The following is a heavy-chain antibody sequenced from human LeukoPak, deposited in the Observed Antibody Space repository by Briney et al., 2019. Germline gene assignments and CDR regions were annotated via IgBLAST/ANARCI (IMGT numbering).Heavy chain of an antibody. CDR1: GFTFSSYG. CDR3: ARVLRYFDWLLPPMNDAFDI. D-gene: IGHD3-9*01. V-gene: IGHV3-30*03. CDR2: ISYDGSNK. Sequence: GGSLRLSCAASGFTFSSYGMHWVRQAPGKGLEWVAVISYDGSNKYYADSVKGRFTISRDNSKNTLYLQMNSLRAEDTAVYYCARVLRYFDWLLPPMNDAFDIWGQGTMVTVSS. J-gene: IGHJ3*02.